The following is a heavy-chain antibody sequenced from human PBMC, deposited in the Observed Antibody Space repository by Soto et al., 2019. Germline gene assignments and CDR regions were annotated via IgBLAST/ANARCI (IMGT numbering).Heavy chain of an antibody. J-gene: IGHJ4*02. Sequence: PSETLSLTCAVSGGSISSGNWWTWVRQSPQRGLEYIGEIFHDGTANYYPSFERRVAISVDTSKSQFSLKLTSVTAADTAIYFCARLVYETRLNYMYFDFWGQGTLVAVSS. CDR1: GGSISSGNW. CDR2: IFHDGTA. V-gene: IGHV4-4*02. CDR3: ARLVYETRLNYMYFDF. D-gene: IGHD3-10*01.